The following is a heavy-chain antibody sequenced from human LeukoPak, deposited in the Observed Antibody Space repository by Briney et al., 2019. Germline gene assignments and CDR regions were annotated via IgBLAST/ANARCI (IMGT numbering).Heavy chain of an antibody. J-gene: IGHJ4*02. V-gene: IGHV4-59*01. D-gene: IGHD2-15*01. CDR2: IYYSGST. Sequence: PSETLSLTCTVSGGSISSYYWSWIRQPPGKGLEWIGYIYYSGSTNYNPSLKSRVTISVDTSKNQFSLKLSSVTAADTAVYYCAGGGGGSLLDYWGQGTLVTVSS. CDR1: GGSISSYY. CDR3: AGGGGGSLLDY.